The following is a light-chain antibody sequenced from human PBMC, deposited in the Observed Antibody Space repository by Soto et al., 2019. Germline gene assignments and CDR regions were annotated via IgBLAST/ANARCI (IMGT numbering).Light chain of an antibody. V-gene: IGLV1-47*01. CDR1: SSNIGNTY. Sequence: QSVLTQPPSASGTPGQRVAISCSGSSSNIGNTYVYWFQQHPGTAPKLLIYRNNQRPSGVPDRFSGSKSGTSASLAISGLRSEDEADYYCAAWDDSLSGWVFGGGTKVTVL. CDR3: AAWDDSLSGWV. CDR2: RNN. J-gene: IGLJ3*02.